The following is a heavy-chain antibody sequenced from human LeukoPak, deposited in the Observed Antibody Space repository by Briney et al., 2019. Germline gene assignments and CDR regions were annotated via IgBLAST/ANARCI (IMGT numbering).Heavy chain of an antibody. CDR1: GFTFSSDS. Sequence: GGSLRLSCTASGFTFSSDSMSWVSQAPGRGLEWVSSISSRSDYIYYADSVKGRFTISRDNAKNSLFLQMNSLRAEDTAVYYCARGSTTEIGWNYWGQGTLVTVSS. V-gene: IGHV3-21*01. CDR3: ARGSTTEIGWNY. CDR2: ISSRSDYI. J-gene: IGHJ4*02. D-gene: IGHD1-14*01.